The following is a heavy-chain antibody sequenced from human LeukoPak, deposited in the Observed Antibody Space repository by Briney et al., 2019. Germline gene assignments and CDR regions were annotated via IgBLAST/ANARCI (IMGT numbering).Heavy chain of an antibody. J-gene: IGHJ6*03. D-gene: IGHD6-13*01. CDR1: GGSISSSSYY. CDR3: ARGPAQLVQVYYYYYYMDV. Sequence: PSETLSLTCTVSGGSISSSSYYWGWIRQPPGKGLEWIGSIYYSGSTYYNPSLKSRVTISVDTSKNQFSLKLSSVTAADTAVYYCARGPAQLVQVYYYYYYMDVWGKGTTVTVSS. V-gene: IGHV4-39*07. CDR2: IYYSGST.